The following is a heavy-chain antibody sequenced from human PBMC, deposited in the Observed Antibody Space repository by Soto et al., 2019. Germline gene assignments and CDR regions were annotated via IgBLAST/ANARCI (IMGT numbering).Heavy chain of an antibody. D-gene: IGHD2-8*01. Sequence: GASVKVSCKASGYTFTSYYMHWVRQAPGQGLEWMGIINPSGGSTSYAQKFQGRVTMTRDTSTSTVYMELSSLRSEDTAVYYCARDLVVLMVYAIPYYYYYGMDVWGQGTTVTVSS. CDR2: INPSGGST. CDR1: GYTFTSYY. CDR3: ARDLVVLMVYAIPYYYYYGMDV. V-gene: IGHV1-46*01. J-gene: IGHJ6*02.